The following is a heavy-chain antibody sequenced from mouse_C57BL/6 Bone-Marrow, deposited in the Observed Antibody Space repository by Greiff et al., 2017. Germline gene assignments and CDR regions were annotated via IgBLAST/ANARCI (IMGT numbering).Heavy chain of an antibody. D-gene: IGHD2-9*01. CDR3: ASSYYGYGDFGY. CDR2: INPYNGDT. V-gene: IGHV1-20*01. Sequence: EVQLVESGPELVKPGDSVKISCKASGYSFTGYFMNWVMQSHGKSLEWIGRINPYNGDTFSNQKFKGKATLTVDKSSSAAHMELRSLTSEDSAVYDCASSYYGYGDFGYWGQGTTLTVSS. CDR1: GYSFTGYF. J-gene: IGHJ2*01.